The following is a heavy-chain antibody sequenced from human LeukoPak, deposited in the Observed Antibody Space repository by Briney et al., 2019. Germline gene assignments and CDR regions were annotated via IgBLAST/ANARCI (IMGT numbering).Heavy chain of an antibody. V-gene: IGHV3-74*01. CDR3: AIGGTYGSGS. CDR1: GFPFANTW. Sequence: VGSLRLSRAAPGFPFANTWMHWVRHAPGKGLVWVSLIDNDGSTTNYADSVKGRFTISRDNAKNTVYLQMNSLRAEDTAVYYCAIGGTYGSGSWGQGTLVTVSS. D-gene: IGHD3-10*01. J-gene: IGHJ4*02. CDR2: IDNDGSTT.